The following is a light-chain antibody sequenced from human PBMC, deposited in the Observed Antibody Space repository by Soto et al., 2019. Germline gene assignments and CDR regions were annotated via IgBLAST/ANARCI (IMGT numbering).Light chain of an antibody. Sequence: QSALTQPASVSGSPGQAITISCTGTSNDVGACNYVSWYQQHPGQAPKLIIFEVSNRPSGVSDRFSASKSANTASLTISGLQAEDEDDYYCMSFTTSSTVVFGGGTKLTV. V-gene: IGLV2-14*01. CDR2: EVS. CDR3: MSFTTSSTVV. J-gene: IGLJ2*01. CDR1: SNDVGACNY.